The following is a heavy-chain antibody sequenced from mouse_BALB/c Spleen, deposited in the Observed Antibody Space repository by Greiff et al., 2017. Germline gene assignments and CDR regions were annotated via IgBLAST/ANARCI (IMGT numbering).Heavy chain of an antibody. Sequence: EVHLVESGGGLVQPGGSLKLSCAASGFTFSSYTMSWVRQTPEKRLEWVAYISNGGGSTYYPDTVKGRFTISRDNAKNTLYLQMSSLKSEDTAMYYCARPNWDGYFDYWGQGTTLTVSS. D-gene: IGHD4-1*01. J-gene: IGHJ2*01. CDR1: GFTFSSYT. V-gene: IGHV5-12-2*01. CDR2: ISNGGGST. CDR3: ARPNWDGYFDY.